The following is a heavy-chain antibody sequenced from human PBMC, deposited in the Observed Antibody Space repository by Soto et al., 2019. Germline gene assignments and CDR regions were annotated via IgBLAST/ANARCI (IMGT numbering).Heavy chain of an antibody. CDR2: SSGSGGST. Sequence: GGSLRLSCAASGFTFSSYAMSWVRQAPGKGLEWASASSGSGGSTYYADSVKGRFTISRDNSKNTLYLQMNSLRAEDTALYYCAKDRLRGGFDYWGQGTLVTVSS. D-gene: IGHD2-15*01. CDR3: AKDRLRGGFDY. CDR1: GFTFSSYA. V-gene: IGHV3-23*01. J-gene: IGHJ4*02.